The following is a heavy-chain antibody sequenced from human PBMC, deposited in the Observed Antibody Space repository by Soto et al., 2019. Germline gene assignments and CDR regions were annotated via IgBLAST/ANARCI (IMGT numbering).Heavy chain of an antibody. V-gene: IGHV3-53*04. D-gene: IGHD5-12*01. Sequence: EVQLVESGGGLVQPGGSLRLSCAASGFTVSSNYMSWVRQAPGKGLEWVSVIYSGGSTYYADSVKGRFTISRHNSKNTLYLQMNSLRAEATAVYYCASSYSGYDGGMDVWGQGTTVTVSS. J-gene: IGHJ6*02. CDR2: IYSGGST. CDR3: ASSYSGYDGGMDV. CDR1: GFTVSSNY.